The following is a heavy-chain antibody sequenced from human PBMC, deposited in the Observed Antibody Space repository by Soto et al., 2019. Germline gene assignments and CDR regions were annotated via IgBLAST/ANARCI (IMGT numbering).Heavy chain of an antibody. CDR1: GYTFTSYG. V-gene: IGHV1-8*02. J-gene: IGHJ4*02. D-gene: IGHD6-19*01. CDR3: ARVPNDSSGWYQG. Sequence: ASVKVSCKASGYTFTSYGISWVRQAPGQGLEWMGWMNPNSGNTGYAQKFQGRVTMTRNTSISTAYMELSSLRSEDTAVYYCARVPNDSSGWYQGWGQGTLVTVSS. CDR2: MNPNSGNT.